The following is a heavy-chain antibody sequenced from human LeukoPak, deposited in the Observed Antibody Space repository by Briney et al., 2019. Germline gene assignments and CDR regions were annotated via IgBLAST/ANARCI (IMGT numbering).Heavy chain of an antibody. CDR1: GGSISSYY. J-gene: IGHJ4*02. Sequence: PSETLSLTCTVSGGSISSYYWSWIRQPPGKGLEWIGYIYYSGSTNYNPSLKSRVTISVDTSKNQFSLKLSSVTAADTAVYYCAREQWLVPYFDYWGQGTLVTVSS. V-gene: IGHV4-59*01. CDR2: IYYSGST. CDR3: AREQWLVPYFDY. D-gene: IGHD6-19*01.